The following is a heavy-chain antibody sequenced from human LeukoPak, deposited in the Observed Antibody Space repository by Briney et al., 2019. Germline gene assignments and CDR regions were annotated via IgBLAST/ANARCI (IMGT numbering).Heavy chain of an antibody. J-gene: IGHJ4*02. D-gene: IGHD1-14*01. CDR2: IGYSGSDT. V-gene: IGHV3-23*01. CDR3: ARGRYLGGADY. Sequence: GGSLRLSCIVSGFTLSSYEMTWFRQAPGKGLEWVSSIGYSGSDTHYADSVKGRFTISRDNSKNTLYLQMNSLRAEDTAVYYCARGRYLGGADYWGQGTLVTVSS. CDR1: GFTLSSYE.